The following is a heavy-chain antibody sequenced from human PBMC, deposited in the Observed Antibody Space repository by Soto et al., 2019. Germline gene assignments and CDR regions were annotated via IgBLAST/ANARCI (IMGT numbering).Heavy chain of an antibody. CDR3: ARDRVESGYPEYFQH. CDR1: GFTVSSNY. Sequence: EVQLVESGGGLIQPGGSLRLSCAAPGFTVSSNYMSWVRQAPGKGLEWVSVIYSGGSTYYADSVKGRFTISRDNSKNTLYLQMTSLRAEDTAVYYCARDRVESGYPEYFQHWGQGTLVTVSS. J-gene: IGHJ1*01. D-gene: IGHD3-22*01. V-gene: IGHV3-53*01. CDR2: IYSGGST.